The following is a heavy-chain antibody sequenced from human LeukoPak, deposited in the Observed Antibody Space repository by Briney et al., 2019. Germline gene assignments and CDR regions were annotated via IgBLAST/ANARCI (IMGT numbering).Heavy chain of an antibody. CDR1: GGVFTTYA. CDR3: TIIPNVILFTHYFEY. D-gene: IGHD2-21*01. J-gene: IGHJ4*02. V-gene: IGHV1-69*11. CDR2: IIPFLGTT. Sequence: SVKVSCKAFGGVFTTYAISWVRQAPGQGLEWMGSIIPFLGTTNYAQKFQGRVTITADEPTRTAYMELTYVRSDDTAVYYCTIIPNVILFTHYFEYWGQGTLVTVSS.